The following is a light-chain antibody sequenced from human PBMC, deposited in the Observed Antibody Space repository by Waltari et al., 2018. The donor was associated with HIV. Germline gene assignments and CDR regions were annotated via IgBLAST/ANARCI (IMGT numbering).Light chain of an antibody. Sequence: QSALTQPASVSGSPGQSITISCTGTSIDVGSSKYVSWHQQHPGEAPKLIIHDVSDRPSGISNRFSGSKSGNTASLTISGLQTEDEADYYCSSYTSSSTYVFGTGTRVTVL. CDR1: SIDVGSSKY. CDR2: DVS. CDR3: SSYTSSSTYV. J-gene: IGLJ1*01. V-gene: IGLV2-14*03.